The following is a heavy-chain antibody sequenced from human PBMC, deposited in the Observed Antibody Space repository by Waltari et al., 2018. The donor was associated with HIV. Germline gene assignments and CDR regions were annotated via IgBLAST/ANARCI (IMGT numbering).Heavy chain of an antibody. Sequence: QVQLVQSGAEVKKPGASVKVSCKVSGYTLTELSMHWVRQAPGKGLEWMGGVDPEDGETSNAQKCQGRVTMTEDTATDTAYMELSSLRSEDTAVYYCATVGGVAGTYYDGMDVWGQGTTVTVSS. CDR1: GYTLTELS. J-gene: IGHJ6*02. D-gene: IGHD6-19*01. V-gene: IGHV1-24*01. CDR3: ATVGGVAGTYYDGMDV. CDR2: VDPEDGET.